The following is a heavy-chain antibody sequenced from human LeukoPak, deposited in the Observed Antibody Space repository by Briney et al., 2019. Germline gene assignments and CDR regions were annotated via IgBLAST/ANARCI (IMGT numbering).Heavy chain of an antibody. Sequence: GGSLRLSCSASGFTFTDYSMSWVRQAPGKGLEWVSIISRVSTYIYYADSVKGRFTVSRDNAKSSLYLQMTSLRAEDTAVYFCAREGGDGDYYYYMDVCGKGTTVTVSS. CDR2: ISRVSTYI. CDR1: GFTFTDYS. D-gene: IGHD2-21*02. J-gene: IGHJ6*03. V-gene: IGHV3-21*01. CDR3: AREGGDGDYYYYMDV.